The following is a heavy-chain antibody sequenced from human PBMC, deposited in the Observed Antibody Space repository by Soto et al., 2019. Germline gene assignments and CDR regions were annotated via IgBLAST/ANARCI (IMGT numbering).Heavy chain of an antibody. CDR3: ARESFLSMVRGVMDH. V-gene: IGHV3-30*03. J-gene: IGHJ4*02. CDR1: GFTFSSYG. D-gene: IGHD3-10*01. Sequence: PVGSLRLSCAASGFTFSSYGMHWVRQAPGKGLEWVAVISYDGSNKYYADSVKGRFTMSRDNAKNSVYLQMNSLRAEDTAVYYCARESFLSMVRGVMDHWGQGTLVTVSS. CDR2: ISYDGSNK.